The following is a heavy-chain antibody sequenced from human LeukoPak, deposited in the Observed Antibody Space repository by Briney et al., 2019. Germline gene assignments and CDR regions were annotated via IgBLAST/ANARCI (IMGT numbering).Heavy chain of an antibody. CDR3: ARDLNYDILTGYYRWRGSHFDY. V-gene: IGHV1-46*01. CDR1: GYTFTSYY. J-gene: IGHJ4*02. D-gene: IGHD3-9*01. Sequence: ASVKVSCKASGYTFTSYYMHWVRQAPGQGLEWMGIVNPSGGSTSYAQKFQGRVTMTRDMSTSTVYMELRSLRSDDTAVYYCARDLNYDILTGYYRWRGSHFDYWGQGTLVTVSS. CDR2: VNPSGGST.